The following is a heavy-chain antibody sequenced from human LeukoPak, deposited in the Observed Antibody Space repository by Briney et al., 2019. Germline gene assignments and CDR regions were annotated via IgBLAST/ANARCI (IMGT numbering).Heavy chain of an antibody. Sequence: GGSLRLSCAASGFTVSSNYMSWVRQAPGKGLEWVSVISGSGGSTYYADSVKGRFTISRDNSKNTLYLQMNSLRAEDTAVYYCATPGSGYRYFDYWGQGTLVTVSS. V-gene: IGHV3-23*01. CDR1: GFTVSSNY. J-gene: IGHJ4*02. D-gene: IGHD3-22*01. CDR3: ATPGSGYRYFDY. CDR2: ISGSGGST.